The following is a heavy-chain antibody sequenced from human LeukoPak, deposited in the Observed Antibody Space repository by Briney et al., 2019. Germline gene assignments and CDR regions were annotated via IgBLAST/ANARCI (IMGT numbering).Heavy chain of an antibody. V-gene: IGHV4-59*08. D-gene: IGHD6-13*01. CDR2: IYYSRST. J-gene: IGHJ3*02. CDR1: GDSISSYY. Sequence: SETLSLTCTVSGDSISSYYWSWIRQPPGKGLEWIGYIYYSRSTNYNPSLKSRVTISIDTSKIQFSLKLNSVTAADTAVYYCARHGANRQQLVMAFDIWGQGTMVTVSS. CDR3: ARHGANRQQLVMAFDI.